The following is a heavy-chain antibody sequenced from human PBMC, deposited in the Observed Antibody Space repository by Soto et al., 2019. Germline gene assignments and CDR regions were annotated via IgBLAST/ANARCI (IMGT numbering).Heavy chain of an antibody. D-gene: IGHD5-12*01. V-gene: IGHV3-21*01. CDR1: GFTFSTYT. CDR3: ARVGGSGYDGWDY. Sequence: EVHLVESGGGLVKPGGSLRLSCAASGFTFSTYTMNCVRQAPGKGLEWVSSISSTSAYIYYADSVKGRFTSSRDNAKNSLYLQMNSLRAEDTAVYHCARVGGSGYDGWDYWGQGTLVTVSS. J-gene: IGHJ4*02. CDR2: ISSTSAYI.